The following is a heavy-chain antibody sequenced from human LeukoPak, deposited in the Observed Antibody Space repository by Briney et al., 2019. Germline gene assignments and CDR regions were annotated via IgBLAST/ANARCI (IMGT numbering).Heavy chain of an antibody. Sequence: SVKVSCKASGGTFSSYTISWVRQAPGQGLEWMGRIIPILGIENYAQKFQGRVTITADKSTSTAYMELSSLRSEDTAVYYCAAGYSSSWFYYWGQGTLVTVSS. CDR2: IIPILGIE. V-gene: IGHV1-69*02. J-gene: IGHJ4*02. CDR1: GGTFSSYT. D-gene: IGHD6-13*01. CDR3: AAGYSSSWFYY.